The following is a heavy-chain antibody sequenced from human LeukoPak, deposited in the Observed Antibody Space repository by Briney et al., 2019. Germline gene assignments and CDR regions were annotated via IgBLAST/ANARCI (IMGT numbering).Heavy chain of an antibody. CDR2: IIPIFGTA. Sequence: SVKVSCKASGGTFSSYAISWVRQAPGQGLEGMGGIIPIFGTANYAQKFQGRVTITADESTSTAYMELSSLRSEDTAVYYCARSITIFGVVGYFDYWGQGTLVTVSS. CDR3: ARSITIFGVVGYFDY. CDR1: GGTFSSYA. V-gene: IGHV1-69*13. J-gene: IGHJ4*02. D-gene: IGHD3-3*01.